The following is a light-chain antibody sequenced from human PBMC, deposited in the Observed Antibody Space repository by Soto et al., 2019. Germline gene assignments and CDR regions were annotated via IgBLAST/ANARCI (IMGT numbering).Light chain of an antibody. V-gene: IGKV1-33*01. Sequence: DIPMTQSPSSLSASVGDRVTITCQASQDISNYLNWYQQKPGKAPKLLIYDASNLETRVPSRFSGSGSGTDFTFTISSLQPEDIATYYCEQYDNLPMYTFGQGTKLEIK. CDR2: DAS. CDR1: QDISNY. J-gene: IGKJ2*01. CDR3: EQYDNLPMYT.